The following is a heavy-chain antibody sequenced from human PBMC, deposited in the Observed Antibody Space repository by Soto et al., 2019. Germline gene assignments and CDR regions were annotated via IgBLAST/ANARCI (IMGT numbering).Heavy chain of an antibody. CDR1: GFTFSGSA. V-gene: IGHV3-73*01. J-gene: IGHJ4*02. Sequence: GGSLRLSCAASGFTFSGSAMHWVRQASGKGLEWVGRIRSKANSYATAYAASVKGRFTISRDDSKNTAYLQMNSLKTEDMAVFYCTRPAAAGTLGFDYWGQGSPVTVSS. D-gene: IGHD6-13*01. CDR2: IRSKANSYAT. CDR3: TRPAAAGTLGFDY.